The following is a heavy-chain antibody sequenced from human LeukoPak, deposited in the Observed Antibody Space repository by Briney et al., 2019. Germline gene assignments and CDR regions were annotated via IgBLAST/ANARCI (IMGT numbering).Heavy chain of an antibody. V-gene: IGHV3-64*01. CDR2: ISSNGGNT. CDR3: ARRVGYYGSGNYFYYMDV. Sequence: GGSLRLSCAPSGFIFSSYAMHWVRQAPGKGLEYVSGISSNGGNTNYANFVKGRFTISRDNCKNTLYVQMGSLRAEDMAVYYCARRVGYYGSGNYFYYMDVWGKGTTVTVSS. CDR1: GFIFSSYA. D-gene: IGHD3-10*01. J-gene: IGHJ6*03.